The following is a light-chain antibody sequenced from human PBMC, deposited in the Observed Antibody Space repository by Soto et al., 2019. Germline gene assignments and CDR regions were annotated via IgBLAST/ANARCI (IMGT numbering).Light chain of an antibody. CDR3: SSYTAAVL. CDR2: EVS. CDR1: SSDVGGYAF. V-gene: IGLV2-14*01. J-gene: IGLJ2*01. Sequence: QSALTQPASVSGSPGQSITISCTGTSSDVGGYAFVSWYQQHPGKAPKLVIYEVSNRPSGVSDRFSGSKSGNTASLTISGLQADDEADYYCSSYTAAVLFGGGTKLTVL.